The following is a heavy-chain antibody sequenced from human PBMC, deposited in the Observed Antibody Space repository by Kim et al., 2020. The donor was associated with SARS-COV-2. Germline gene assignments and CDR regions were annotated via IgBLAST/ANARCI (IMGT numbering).Heavy chain of an antibody. V-gene: IGHV3-74*03. Sequence: TYADSVKGRFTISTDNSKNMMYLQMNSLRAEDTAVYYGTRDPDYSKGASFDYWGQGTLVTVSS. D-gene: IGHD4-4*01. CDR3: TRDPDYSKGASFDY. J-gene: IGHJ4*02.